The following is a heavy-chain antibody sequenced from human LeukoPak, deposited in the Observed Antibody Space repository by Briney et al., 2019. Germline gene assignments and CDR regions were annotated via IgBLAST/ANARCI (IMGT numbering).Heavy chain of an antibody. CDR3: AKVRPQARLSRQPFDY. J-gene: IGHJ4*02. Sequence: GGSLRLSCAASGFTFSSYAMSWVRQAPGKGLEWVSAISGSGGSTYYADSVKGRFTISRDNSKNTLYLQMNSLRAEDTAVYYCAKVRPQARLSRQPFDYWGQGTLVTVSS. V-gene: IGHV3-23*01. CDR2: ISGSGGST. D-gene: IGHD3-16*02. CDR1: GFTFSSYA.